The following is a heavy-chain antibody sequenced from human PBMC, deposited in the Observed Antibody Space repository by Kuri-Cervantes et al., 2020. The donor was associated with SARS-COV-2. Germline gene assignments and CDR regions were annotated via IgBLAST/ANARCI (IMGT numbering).Heavy chain of an antibody. V-gene: IGHV3-48*01. D-gene: IGHD2-2*01. CDR1: GFTFSSYS. CDR2: ISSSSSTI. J-gene: IGHJ3*02. CDR3: AREFCSSTSCEISGPHDDFDI. Sequence: ETLSLTCTASGFTFSSYSMNWVRQAPGKGLEWVSYISSSSSTIYYADSVKGRFTISRDNATNSLYLQMHSLRAEDTAVYYCAREFCSSTSCEISGPHDDFDIWGQGTMVTVSS.